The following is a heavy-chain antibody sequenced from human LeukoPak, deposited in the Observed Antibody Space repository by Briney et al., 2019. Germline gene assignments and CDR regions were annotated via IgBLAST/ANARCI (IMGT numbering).Heavy chain of an antibody. CDR2: ISSSSSYI. J-gene: IGHJ6*03. V-gene: IGHV3-21*01. D-gene: IGHD1-26*01. CDR1: GFTFSSYS. CDR3: ARGVGAPGDYYYYYMDV. Sequence: GGSLRLSCAASGFTFSSYSMNWVRQAPGKGLEWVSSISSSSSYIYYADSVKGRFTISRDNAKNSLYLQMNSLRAEDTAVYYCARGVGAPGDYYYYYMDVWGKGTTVTVPS.